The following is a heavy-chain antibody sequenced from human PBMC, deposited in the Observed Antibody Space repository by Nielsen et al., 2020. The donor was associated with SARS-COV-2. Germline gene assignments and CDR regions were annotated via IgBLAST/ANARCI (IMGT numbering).Heavy chain of an antibody. CDR2: ISSSSSTI. J-gene: IGHJ6*02. D-gene: IGHD5-12*01. Sequence: GSLKISCAASGFTFSSYSMNWVRQAPGKGLEWVSYISSSSSTIYYADSVKGRFTISRDNAKNSLYLQMNSLRDEDTAVYYCARDRLRPYYYYYGMDVWGQGTTVTVSS. CDR3: ARDRLRPYYYYYGMDV. CDR1: GFTFSSYS. V-gene: IGHV3-48*02.